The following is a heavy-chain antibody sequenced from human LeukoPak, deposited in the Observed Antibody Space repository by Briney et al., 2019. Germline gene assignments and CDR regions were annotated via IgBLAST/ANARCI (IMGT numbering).Heavy chain of an antibody. CDR3: ARDDILTGHIT. CDR2: ISDSSSYI. Sequence: GGSLRLSCAASGFTFSNYNMDWVRQAPGKGLEWVSSISDSSSYIYYADSVKGRFTISRDNAKNSLYLQMNSLGAEDTAAYYCARDDILTGHITWGQGTLVTVSS. V-gene: IGHV3-21*01. D-gene: IGHD3-9*01. CDR1: GFTFSNYN. J-gene: IGHJ5*02.